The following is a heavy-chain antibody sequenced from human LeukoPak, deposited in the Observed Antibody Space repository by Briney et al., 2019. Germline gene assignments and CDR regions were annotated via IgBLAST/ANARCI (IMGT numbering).Heavy chain of an antibody. CDR2: ISGSSPST. CDR1: GSTFSSNA. Sequence: PTGGSLRLSCAASGSTFSSNAMSWVRQAPGKGLEWVSAISGSSPSTYYADSVKSRFTTSRDNSKNTLYLQMSSLRAADTALYYCAKGPDDSNYDWFDPWGQGTLVTVSS. D-gene: IGHD4-11*01. CDR3: AKGPDDSNYDWFDP. V-gene: IGHV3-23*01. J-gene: IGHJ5*02.